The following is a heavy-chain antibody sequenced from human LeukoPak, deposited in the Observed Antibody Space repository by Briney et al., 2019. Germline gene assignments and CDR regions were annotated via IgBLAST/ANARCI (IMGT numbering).Heavy chain of an antibody. V-gene: IGHV1-2*02. CDR3: ARVPWGRGYSYGTFDY. CDR1: GYTFTCYY. D-gene: IGHD5-18*01. J-gene: IGHJ4*02. Sequence: ASVKVSCKASGYTFTCYYMNWVRQAPGQGVEGRGGINPHSGGTTYPQKFQGSVTMPRDTSISPAYMELSRLTSDDTAVYYCARVPWGRGYSYGTFDYWGQGTLVTVSS. CDR2: INPHSGGT.